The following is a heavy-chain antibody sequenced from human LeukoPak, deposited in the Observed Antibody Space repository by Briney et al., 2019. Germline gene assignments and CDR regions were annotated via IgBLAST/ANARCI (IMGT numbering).Heavy chain of an antibody. D-gene: IGHD6-25*01. CDR1: GFTYSDYY. CDR2: ISSSGSTI. J-gene: IGHJ3*02. Sequence: GGSLRLSCAASGFTYSDYYMSWIRQAPGKGLEWVSYISSSGSTIYYADSVKGRFTISRDNAKNSLYLQMNSLRAEDTAVYYCARSERRAAFDIWGQGTMVTVSS. V-gene: IGHV3-11*04. CDR3: ARSERRAAFDI.